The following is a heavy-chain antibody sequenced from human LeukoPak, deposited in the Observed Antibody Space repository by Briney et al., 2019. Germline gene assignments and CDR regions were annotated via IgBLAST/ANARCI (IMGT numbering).Heavy chain of an antibody. CDR2: ISSSASTI. J-gene: IGHJ3*02. CDR3: ARARTYRSHAFDI. D-gene: IGHD1-14*01. CDR1: GFTFSDYY. Sequence: GGSLRLSCAASGFTFSDYYISWIRQAPGNGLEWVSYISSSASTIYYADSVKGRFTISRDNAKNSLYLQMNSLRAEDTAVYYCARARTYRSHAFDIWGQGTMVTVSS. V-gene: IGHV3-11*04.